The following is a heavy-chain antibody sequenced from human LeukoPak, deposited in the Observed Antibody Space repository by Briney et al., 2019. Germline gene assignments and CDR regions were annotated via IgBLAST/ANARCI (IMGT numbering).Heavy chain of an antibody. J-gene: IGHJ4*02. V-gene: IGHV4-4*07. Sequence: NASETLSLTCTVSGGSISSYYWSWIRQPAGKGLEWIGRIYTSGSTNYNPSLKSRVTMSVDTSKNQFSLKLSSVTAADTAVYYCARDLGDGYNFGFDYWGQGTLVSVSS. CDR3: ARDLGDGYNFGFDY. D-gene: IGHD5-24*01. CDR2: IYTSGST. CDR1: GGSISSYY.